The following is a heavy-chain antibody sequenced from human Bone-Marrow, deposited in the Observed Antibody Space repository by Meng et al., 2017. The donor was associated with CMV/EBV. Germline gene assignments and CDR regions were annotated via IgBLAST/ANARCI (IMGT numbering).Heavy chain of an antibody. Sequence: ASVKVSCKASGYTFTGYYMHWVRQAPGQGLEWMGWINPNSGGTNYAQKFQGRVTMTRDTSISTAYMELSRLRSDDTAVYYCARGGYFDFWNNFPNAFDIWGQGTMVIVSS. CDR2: INPNSGGT. CDR3: ARGGYFDFWNNFPNAFDI. J-gene: IGHJ3*02. CDR1: GYTFTGYY. V-gene: IGHV1-2*02. D-gene: IGHD3-3*01.